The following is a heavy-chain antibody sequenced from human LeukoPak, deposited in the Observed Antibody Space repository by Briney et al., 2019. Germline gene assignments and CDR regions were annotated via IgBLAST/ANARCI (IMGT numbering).Heavy chain of an antibody. J-gene: IGHJ4*02. CDR3: ARGQRAYYYGSGSYPLVY. V-gene: IGHV4-34*01. CDR2: INHSGST. Sequence: SETLSLTCAVYGGSFSGYYWSWIRQPPGKGLEWIGEINHSGSTNYNPSLKSRVTISVDTSKNQFSLKLSSVTAADTAVYYCARGQRAYYYGSGSYPLVYWGQGTLVTVSS. CDR1: GGSFSGYY. D-gene: IGHD3-10*01.